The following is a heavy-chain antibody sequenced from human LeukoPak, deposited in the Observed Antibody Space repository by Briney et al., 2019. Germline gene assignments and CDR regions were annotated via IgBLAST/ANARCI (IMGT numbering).Heavy chain of an antibody. CDR1: GGSISSSNW. V-gene: IGHV4-4*02. D-gene: IGHD6-13*01. CDR3: ARSAEISSSWYATPLYYFDY. J-gene: IGHJ4*02. CDR2: IYHSGST. Sequence: PSETLSLTCAVSGGSISSSNWWSWVRQPPGKGLEWIGEIYHSGSTNYNPSLKSRVTISVDKSKNQFSLKLSSVTAADTAVYYCARSAEISSSWYATPLYYFDYWGQGTLVTVSS.